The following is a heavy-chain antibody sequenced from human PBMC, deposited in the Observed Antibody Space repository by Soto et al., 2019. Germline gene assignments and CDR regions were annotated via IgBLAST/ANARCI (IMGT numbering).Heavy chain of an antibody. CDR3: ARHVPYCSDTSHCAYGMDV. Sequence: QVQLQESGPGLVKPSETLSLTCTVSGGSISSYYWSWLRQPPGKGLEWIGYIYYSGSTNYNPSLKSRVTISVDTSKNQFSLKLSSVTAADTAVYYCARHVPYCSDTSHCAYGMDVWGQGTTVTVSS. CDR1: GGSISSYY. J-gene: IGHJ6*02. CDR2: IYYSGST. D-gene: IGHD2-2*01. V-gene: IGHV4-59*08.